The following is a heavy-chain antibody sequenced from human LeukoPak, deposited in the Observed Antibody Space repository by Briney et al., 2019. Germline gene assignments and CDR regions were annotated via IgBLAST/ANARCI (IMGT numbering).Heavy chain of an antibody. CDR2: IKGDVSEK. CDR1: GFTFSSYW. V-gene: IGHV3-7*01. CDR3: ARDFRFLEDY. J-gene: IGHJ4*02. Sequence: GGSLRLSCAASGFTFSSYWMTWVRQAPGKGLEWVGNIKGDVSEKYDVDSVKGRFTISRDNAKNSLYLQMNSLRAEDTAVYYCARDFRFLEDYWGQGTLVTVSS. D-gene: IGHD3-3*01.